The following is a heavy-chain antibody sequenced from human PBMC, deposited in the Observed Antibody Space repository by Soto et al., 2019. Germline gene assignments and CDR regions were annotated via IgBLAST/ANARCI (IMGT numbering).Heavy chain of an antibody. D-gene: IGHD6-19*01. CDR1: GFTFTSYG. CDR2: ISYDGNKK. V-gene: IGHV3-30*18. Sequence: QVRLEESGGGVVQPGRSLRLSCAASGFTFTSYGMHWVRQAPGKGLEWVAVISYDGNKKNHADSVKGRFTISRDNSNNTLYLQMNSLKADDTGLYFCVKDLGPRAVAGDFDYWGQGTLVIVS. CDR3: VKDLGPRAVAGDFDY. J-gene: IGHJ4*02.